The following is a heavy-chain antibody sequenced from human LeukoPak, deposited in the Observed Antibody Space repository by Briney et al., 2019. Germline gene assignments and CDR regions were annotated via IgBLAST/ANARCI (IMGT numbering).Heavy chain of an antibody. J-gene: IGHJ5*02. CDR1: GGSISSYY. Sequence: SETLSLTCTVSGGSISSYYWSWIRQPPGKGLEWIGYIYYSGSTNYNPSLKSRVTISVDTSKNQFSLKLSSVTAADTAVYYCANLVVAGPNWFDPWGQGTLVTVSS. D-gene: IGHD6-19*01. V-gene: IGHV4-59*12. CDR2: IYYSGST. CDR3: ANLVVAGPNWFDP.